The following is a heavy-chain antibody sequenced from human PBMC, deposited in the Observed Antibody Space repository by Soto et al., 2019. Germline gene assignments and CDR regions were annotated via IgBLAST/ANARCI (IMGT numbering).Heavy chain of an antibody. J-gene: IGHJ4*02. V-gene: IGHV1-69*13. CDR3: ARVLDYGDYVSLYY. D-gene: IGHD4-17*01. CDR2: IIPIFGTA. CDR1: GGTFSSYA. Sequence: SVKVSCKASGGTFSSYAISWVRQAPGQGLEWMGGIIPIFGTANYAQKFQGRVTITADESTSTAYMELSSLRSEDTAVYYCARVLDYGDYVSLYYWGQGTLVTVSS.